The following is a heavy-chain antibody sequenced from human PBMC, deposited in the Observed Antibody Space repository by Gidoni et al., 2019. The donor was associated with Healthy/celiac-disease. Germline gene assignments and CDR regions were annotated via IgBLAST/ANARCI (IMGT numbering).Heavy chain of an antibody. D-gene: IGHD5-12*01. J-gene: IGHJ4*02. V-gene: IGHV1-69*02. CDR2: IIPILGIA. CDR1: GGTFSSHT. Sequence: QVQLVQSGAEVKKPGSSVTVSCKASGGTFSSHTISWVRQAPGQGLEWMGRIIPILGIANYAQKFQGRVTITADKSTSTAYMELSSLRSEDTAVYYCAGTMGSGYDFPIDYWGQGTLVTVSS. CDR3: AGTMGSGYDFPIDY.